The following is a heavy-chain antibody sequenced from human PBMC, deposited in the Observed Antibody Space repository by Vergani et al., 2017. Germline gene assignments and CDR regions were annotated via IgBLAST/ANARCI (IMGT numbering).Heavy chain of an antibody. D-gene: IGHD3-3*01. Sequence: EMQLVPSGAEVKTPGESLKISCKGSGYSFTSYWIGWVRQLPGKGLEWMGIIYPGDSDTRYSPSFQGQVTISADKSISTAYLQWSSLKASDTAMYYCARGGSSYDFFRAFDIWGQGTMVTVSS. CDR1: GYSFTSYW. CDR2: IYPGDSDT. V-gene: IGHV5-51*03. J-gene: IGHJ3*02. CDR3: ARGGSSYDFFRAFDI.